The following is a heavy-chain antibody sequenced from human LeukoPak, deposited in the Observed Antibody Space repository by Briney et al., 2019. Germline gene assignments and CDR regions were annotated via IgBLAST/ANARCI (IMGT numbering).Heavy chain of an antibody. Sequence: GASVKVSCKASGYTFTGYYMHWVRQAPGQGLEWMGWINPNSGGTNYAQKFQGRVTMTRDTSISTAYMELSRLRSDDTAVYYCARAYMVRGVITNWFDPWGQGTLVTVSS. CDR2: INPNSGGT. D-gene: IGHD3-10*01. V-gene: IGHV1-2*02. CDR3: ARAYMVRGVITNWFDP. J-gene: IGHJ5*02. CDR1: GYTFTGYY.